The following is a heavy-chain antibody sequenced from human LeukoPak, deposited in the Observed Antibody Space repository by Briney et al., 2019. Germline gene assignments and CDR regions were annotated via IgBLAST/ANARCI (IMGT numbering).Heavy chain of an antibody. CDR3: ARQTGSGLFILP. Sequence: SETLSLTCTVSGVSISSSNSYCGWIRQPPGKGLEWIGSIYYSGNTYYNASLKSQVSISIDTSKNQFSLRLTSATAADTAVYYCARQTGSGLFILPGGQGTLVTVSS. D-gene: IGHD3/OR15-3a*01. CDR1: GVSISSSNSY. CDR2: IYYSGNT. V-gene: IGHV4-39*01. J-gene: IGHJ4*02.